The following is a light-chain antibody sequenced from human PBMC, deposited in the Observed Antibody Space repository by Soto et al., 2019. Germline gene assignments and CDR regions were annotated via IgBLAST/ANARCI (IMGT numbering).Light chain of an antibody. CDR3: AAWDHSLQGWV. V-gene: IGLV1-44*01. CDR2: NDL. CDR1: GPYIEVNA. J-gene: IGLJ3*02. Sequence: QSVLTQPPSASGTPGQRVPISSSASGPYIEVNAINWYQQVPGTAPRLLIYNDLQRPSGVPDRFSGSRSGSSASLVIVGLQSEDEADYYCAAWDHSLQGWVFGGGTKLTVL.